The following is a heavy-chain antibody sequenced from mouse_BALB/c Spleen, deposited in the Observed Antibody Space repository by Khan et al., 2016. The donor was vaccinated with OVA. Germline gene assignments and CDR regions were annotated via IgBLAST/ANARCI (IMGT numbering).Heavy chain of an antibody. CDR1: GYTFTDYA. J-gene: IGHJ3*01. V-gene: IGHV1S137*01. Sequence: QVQLQQSGAELVRPGVSVKISCKGSGYTFTDYAMHGGKQSHAKCPERLGVISTSYGDADYNQKCKRKATMTVDKSASPANMAHARLTSDDSAIYYCAMWSGNSRFASWGQWTLFTVSA. D-gene: IGHD1-3*01. CDR3: AMWSGNSRFAS. CDR2: ISTSYGDA.